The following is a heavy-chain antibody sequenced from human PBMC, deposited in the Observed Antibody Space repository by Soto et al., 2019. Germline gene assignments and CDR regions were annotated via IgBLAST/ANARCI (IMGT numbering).Heavy chain of an antibody. CDR3: TSVGLELRGYYYYGMDV. D-gene: IGHD1-7*01. CDR1: VFTFGDYA. CDR2: IRSKAYGGTT. V-gene: IGHV3-49*04. J-gene: IGHJ6*02. Sequence: GGSLRLSCTASVFTFGDYAMSWVRQAPGKGLEWVGFIRSKAYGGTTEYAASVKGRFTISRDDSKSIAYLQMNSLKTEDTAVYYCTSVGLELRGYYYYGMDVWGQGSTVTVAS.